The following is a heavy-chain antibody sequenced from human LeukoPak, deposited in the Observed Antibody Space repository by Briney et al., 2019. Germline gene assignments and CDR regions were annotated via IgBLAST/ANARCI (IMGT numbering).Heavy chain of an antibody. CDR2: IYSGGST. Sequence: GGSLRLSCAASGFTVSSSYMSWVRQAPGKGLEWVSVIYSGGSTYYAGSVKGRFTISRDNSKNTLSLQMNSLRAEDTAVYYCAKDHYGSGSRPTYYDYWGQGTLVTVSS. J-gene: IGHJ4*02. CDR3: AKDHYGSGSRPTYYDY. V-gene: IGHV3-53*01. D-gene: IGHD3-10*01. CDR1: GFTVSSSY.